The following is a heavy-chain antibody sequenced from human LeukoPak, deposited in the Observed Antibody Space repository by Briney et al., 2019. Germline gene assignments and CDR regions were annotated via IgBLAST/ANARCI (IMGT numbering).Heavy chain of an antibody. CDR3: ARSLATSYYYMDV. J-gene: IGHJ6*03. Sequence: GRSLRPSCAASGFTFSNYAMPWVRQAPGKGLEWGAVISYDGSNKFYADSVKGRFTISRDNSKNTLHLQMNSLRAEDTAVYYCARSLATSYYYMDVWGKGTTVTVSS. V-gene: IGHV3-30*04. D-gene: IGHD5-12*01. CDR1: GFTFSNYA. CDR2: ISYDGSNK.